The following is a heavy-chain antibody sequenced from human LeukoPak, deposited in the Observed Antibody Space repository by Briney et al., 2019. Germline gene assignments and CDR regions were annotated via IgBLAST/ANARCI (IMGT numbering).Heavy chain of an antibody. CDR2: LYTSGST. Sequence: SETLSLTCTVSGDSINNYYWSWIRQPAGKGLEWIGRLYTSGSTYYNPSLKSRVTMSVDTSKKQFSLKLSSVTAADTAVYFCARVGYYPDYYMDVWGKGTTVTVSS. CDR1: GDSINNYY. CDR3: ARVGYYPDYYMDV. J-gene: IGHJ6*03. V-gene: IGHV4-4*07. D-gene: IGHD2-21*01.